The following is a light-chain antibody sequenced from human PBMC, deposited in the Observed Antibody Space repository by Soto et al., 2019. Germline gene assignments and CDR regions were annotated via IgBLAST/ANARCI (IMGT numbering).Light chain of an antibody. CDR3: KQRANWPLT. Sequence: ETVMTQSPATLSVSPGERATLSCRASQSVYNNLAWYQQKPGQAPRLLIYGASTRATGIQARFSGSGSGTDFTLTIRSLESEDFAVYYCKQRANWPLTFGGGTKVDIK. J-gene: IGKJ4*01. V-gene: IGKV3-15*01. CDR1: QSVYNN. CDR2: GAS.